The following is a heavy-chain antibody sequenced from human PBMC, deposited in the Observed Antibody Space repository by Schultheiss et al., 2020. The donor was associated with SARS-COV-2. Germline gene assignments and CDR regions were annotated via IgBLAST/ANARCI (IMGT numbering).Heavy chain of an antibody. CDR2: IKSKTDGGTT. D-gene: IGHD3-22*01. V-gene: IGHV3-15*01. CDR1: GFTFSNAW. J-gene: IGHJ4*02. Sequence: GGSLRLSCAASGFTFSNAWMSWVRQAPGKGLEWVGRIKSKTDGGTTDYAAPVKGRFTISRDDSKNTLYLQMNSLKTEDTAVYYCARARPTYYYDSSGPIGDGDFDYWGQGTLVTVAS. CDR3: ARARPTYYYDSSGPIGDGDFDY.